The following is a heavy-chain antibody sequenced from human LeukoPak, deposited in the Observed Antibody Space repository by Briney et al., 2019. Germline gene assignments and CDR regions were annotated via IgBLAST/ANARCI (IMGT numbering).Heavy chain of an antibody. Sequence: GGSLRLSCAASGFTFSNYAMQWVRQAPGKGLEWVAVISYDGINKYYADSVKGRFTISRDNSKNTLYLQMNSLRAEDTAVYYCAKRVVGATDFDYWGQGTLVTVSS. V-gene: IGHV3-30-3*02. CDR2: ISYDGINK. D-gene: IGHD1-26*01. CDR1: GFTFSNYA. CDR3: AKRVVGATDFDY. J-gene: IGHJ4*02.